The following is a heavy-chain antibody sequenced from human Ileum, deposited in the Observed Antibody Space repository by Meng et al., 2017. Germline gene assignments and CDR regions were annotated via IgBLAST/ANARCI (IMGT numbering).Heavy chain of an antibody. D-gene: IGHD4-11*01. J-gene: IGHJ4*02. CDR2: LSPNSGDT. V-gene: IGHV1-2*02. CDR3: ARATLTTSYSFDF. CDR1: GYTFIDYY. Sequence: ASVKVSCKASGYTFIDYYMHWVRQAPGQGPEWMGWLSPNSGDTNYAQKFRGRVTMTRDTSISTIYLDLSSLTSDDTAVYYCARATLTTSYSFDFWGQGTRVTGSS.